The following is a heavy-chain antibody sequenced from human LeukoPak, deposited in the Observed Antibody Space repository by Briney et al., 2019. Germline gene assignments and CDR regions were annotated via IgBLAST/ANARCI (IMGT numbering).Heavy chain of an antibody. V-gene: IGHV4-59*12. D-gene: IGHD3-22*01. CDR3: ARLGSGYQPFDY. J-gene: IGHJ4*02. CDR2: VYYSGST. Sequence: SETLFLTCTVSGGSISYYYWSWIRQPPGKGLQWIGYVYYSGSTNYNPSLKSRVTISVDTSKNQFSLKLSSVTAADTAVYYCARLGSGYQPFDYWGQGTLVTVSS. CDR1: GGSISYYY.